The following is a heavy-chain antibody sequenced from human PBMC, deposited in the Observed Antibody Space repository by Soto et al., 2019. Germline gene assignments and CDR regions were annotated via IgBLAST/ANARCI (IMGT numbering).Heavy chain of an antibody. V-gene: IGHV3-30*03. CDR3: ARVSLRAGALDY. CDR1: GFTFSSSG. J-gene: IGHJ4*02. D-gene: IGHD6-19*01. Sequence: QVQLVESGGGVVQPGRSLSLSCAASGFTFSSSGMHWVRQAPGKGLEWVAVISYDGSDEYFADSVNGRFTISRDNSENTLYLQMNYLRAEDTAGYYCARVSLRAGALDYWGQGTLVTVSS. CDR2: ISYDGSDE.